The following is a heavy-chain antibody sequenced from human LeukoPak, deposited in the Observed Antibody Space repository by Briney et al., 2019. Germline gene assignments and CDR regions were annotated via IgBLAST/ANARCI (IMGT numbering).Heavy chain of an antibody. CDR2: IYYSGSA. V-gene: IGHV4-39*01. Sequence: SETLSLTCTVSGGSISSSSYYWGWIRQPPGKGLEWIGNIYYSGSAFYNPPLKSRVTISVDTSKNQFSLRLSSVTAADTAVYYCARRLCSSTSCYYAFDIWGQGTMVTVSS. CDR3: ARRLCSSTSCYYAFDI. J-gene: IGHJ3*02. CDR1: GGSISSSSYY. D-gene: IGHD2-2*01.